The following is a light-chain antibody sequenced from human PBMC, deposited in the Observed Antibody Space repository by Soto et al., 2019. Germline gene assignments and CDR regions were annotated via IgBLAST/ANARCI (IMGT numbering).Light chain of an antibody. CDR1: QSISNY. CDR2: AAS. CDR3: QQSYHTPLT. Sequence: DIQMTQSPSSLSASVGDRVTITCRASQSISNYLNWYQQIPGKAPKLLIHAASSLQSGVPSRFSGSGSETDFTLTISSLQPEDFATYYCQQSYHTPLTFGQGTRLEIK. J-gene: IGKJ5*01. V-gene: IGKV1-39*01.